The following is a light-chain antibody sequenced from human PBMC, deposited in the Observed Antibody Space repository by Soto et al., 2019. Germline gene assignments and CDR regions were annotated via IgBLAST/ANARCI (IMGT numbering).Light chain of an antibody. CDR1: RTDIGGYNL. CDR3: SAYSAGISLLV. CDR2: EVS. J-gene: IGLJ1*01. V-gene: IGLV2-14*01. Sequence: QSVLTQPASVSGSPGQTITISCTGTRTDIGGYNLVSWYQQHPGKAPKLLIYEVSNRPSGISHCFNASKSDNMASLTISGLRAEDEADYYCSAYSAGISLLVFGSGTKLTVL.